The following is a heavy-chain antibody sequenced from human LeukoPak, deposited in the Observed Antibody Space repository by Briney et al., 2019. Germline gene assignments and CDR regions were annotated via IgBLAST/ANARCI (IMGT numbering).Heavy chain of an antibody. CDR1: GGTFSSYA. Sequence: ASVKVSCKASGGTFSSYAISWVRQAPGQGLEWMGGIIPIFGTANYAQKFQGRVTITADESTSTAYMELSSLRSEDTAVYYCARVGGDGYNYGWLDYWGQGTLVTVSS. V-gene: IGHV1-69*13. J-gene: IGHJ4*02. CDR3: ARVGGDGYNYGWLDY. D-gene: IGHD5-24*01. CDR2: IIPIFGTA.